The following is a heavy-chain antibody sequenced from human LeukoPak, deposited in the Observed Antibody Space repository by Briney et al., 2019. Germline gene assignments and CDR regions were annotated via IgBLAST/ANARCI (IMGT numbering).Heavy chain of an antibody. CDR3: AKDGSYYYDSSGYSFEYYFDY. J-gene: IGHJ4*02. D-gene: IGHD3-22*01. Sequence: GGSLRLSCAASGFTVSSNYMSWVRQAPGKGLEWVSVIYSGGSTYYADSVKGRFTISRDNSKNTLYLQMNSLRAEDTAVYYCAKDGSYYYDSSGYSFEYYFDYWGQGTLVTVSS. V-gene: IGHV3-66*01. CDR2: IYSGGST. CDR1: GFTVSSNY.